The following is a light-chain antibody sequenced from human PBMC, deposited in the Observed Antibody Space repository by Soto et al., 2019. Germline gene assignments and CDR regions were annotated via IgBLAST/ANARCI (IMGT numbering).Light chain of an antibody. CDR3: QQYGSSPPT. Sequence: GWTKYNGTLSLSPGERATLSCRVSQSVSSSYLAWYQQKPGQAPRLLIYGASSRATGIPDRFSGSGSGTDFTLTISRLEPEDFAVYYCQQYGSSPPTFGQGSMV. J-gene: IGKJ1*01. V-gene: IGKV3-20*01. CDR1: QSVSSSY. CDR2: GAS.